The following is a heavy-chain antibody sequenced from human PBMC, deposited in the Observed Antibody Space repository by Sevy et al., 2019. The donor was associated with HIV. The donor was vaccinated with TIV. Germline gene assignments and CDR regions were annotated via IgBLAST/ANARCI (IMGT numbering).Heavy chain of an antibody. CDR2: ISSSSSYT. J-gene: IGHJ4*02. D-gene: IGHD6-19*01. Sequence: GGSLRLSCAASGFTFSSYSMNWVRQAPGKGLEWVSSISSSSSYTYYADSVKGRFTISRDNAKNSLYLQMNSLRAEDTAVYYCAREEYSSGHYPDNWGQGTLVTVSS. CDR1: GFTFSSYS. CDR3: AREEYSSGHYPDN. V-gene: IGHV3-21*01.